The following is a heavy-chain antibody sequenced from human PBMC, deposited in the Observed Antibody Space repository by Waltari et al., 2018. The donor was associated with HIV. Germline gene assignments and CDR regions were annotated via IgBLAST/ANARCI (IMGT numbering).Heavy chain of an antibody. CDR2: ISPSGGST. CDR3: AKSYDSRGFEYFDL. J-gene: IGHJ2*01. D-gene: IGHD3-22*01. Sequence: GKKPGASVKVSCKASGYTFTSYCMHWVRQAPGQGLEWMGIISPSGGSTSYAQKFQGRVTMSGDTSTSTVYMELSSLRSEDTAVYYCAKSYDSRGFEYFDLWGRGTLVIVSS. V-gene: IGHV1-46*03. CDR1: GYTFTSYC.